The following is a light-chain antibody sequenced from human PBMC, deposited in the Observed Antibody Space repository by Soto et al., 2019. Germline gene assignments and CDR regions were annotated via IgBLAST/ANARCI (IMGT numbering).Light chain of an antibody. Sequence: EIVLTQSPGTLSLSPGERATLSCRAGQSVSSSYLAWYQQKPGQAPRLLIYRASSRATGIPDRFSGSGSGTDFTLTISTLEPEDSAVYYCQQYGSYWTFGQGTKVDIK. CDR1: QSVSSSY. J-gene: IGKJ1*01. CDR2: RAS. V-gene: IGKV3-20*01. CDR3: QQYGSYWT.